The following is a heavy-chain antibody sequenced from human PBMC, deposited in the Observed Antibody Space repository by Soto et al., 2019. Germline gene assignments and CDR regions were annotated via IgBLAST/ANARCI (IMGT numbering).Heavy chain of an antibody. V-gene: IGHV3-74*01. CDR3: TRLSTAVAFYAFDI. CDR2: VTPDGSST. D-gene: IGHD6-19*01. CDR1: GFTFRSYW. Sequence: DVQLVESGGGLVQPGGSLRLSCAASGFTFRSYWMHWARQAPGGGLVWVSRVTPDGSSTDYADSVKGRFTISRDNAKNMVYLQMNSLRVEDTAVYYCTRLSTAVAFYAFDIWGLGTMVAVSS. J-gene: IGHJ3*02.